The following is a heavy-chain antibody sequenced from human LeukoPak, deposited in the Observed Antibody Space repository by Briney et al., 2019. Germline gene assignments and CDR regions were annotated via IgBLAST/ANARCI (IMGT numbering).Heavy chain of an antibody. CDR1: GGTFSSYA. D-gene: IGHD2-2*01. CDR2: IIPIFGTA. J-gene: IGHJ5*02. Sequence: ASVKVSCKASGGTFSSYAISWVRQAPGQGLEWMGGIIPIFGTANYAQKFQGRVTITADESTSTAYMELSSLRSEDTAVYYCARKYCSSTSCYGIFWFDPWGQGTLVTVSS. V-gene: IGHV1-69*13. CDR3: ARKYCSSTSCYGIFWFDP.